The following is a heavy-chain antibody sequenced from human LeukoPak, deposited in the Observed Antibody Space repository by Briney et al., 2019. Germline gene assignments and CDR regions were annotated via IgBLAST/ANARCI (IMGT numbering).Heavy chain of an antibody. J-gene: IGHJ3*02. CDR2: INPNSGGT. CDR1: GYTFTGYY. D-gene: IGHD3-9*01. V-gene: IGHV1-2*02. CDR3: ATVLRYFDWPPANRAFDI. Sequence: APVKVSCKASGYTFTGYYMHWVRQAPGQGLEWMGWINPNSGGTNYAQKFQGRVTMTRDTSISTAYMELSRLRSDDTAVYYCATVLRYFDWPPANRAFDIWGQGTMVTVSS.